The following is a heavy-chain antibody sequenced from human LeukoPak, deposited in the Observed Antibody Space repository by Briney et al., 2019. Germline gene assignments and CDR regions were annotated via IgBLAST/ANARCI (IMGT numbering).Heavy chain of an antibody. D-gene: IGHD1-26*01. Sequence: GGSLRLSCAASGFTFSNAWMSWVRQAPGKGLEWVGRIKSKTDGGTTDYAARVKGRFTISRDDSKNTLYLQMNSLKTEDTAVYYCTTDFPRWWELLDYWGQGTLVTVSS. CDR3: TTDFPRWWELLDY. CDR1: GFTFSNAW. V-gene: IGHV3-15*01. CDR2: IKSKTDGGTT. J-gene: IGHJ4*02.